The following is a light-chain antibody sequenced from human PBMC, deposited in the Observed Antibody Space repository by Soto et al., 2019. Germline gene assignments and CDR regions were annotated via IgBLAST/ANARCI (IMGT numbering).Light chain of an antibody. CDR3: QQNYNPPWT. J-gene: IGKJ2*02. Sequence: DIQMTQSPSSLSASVGDSVTITCRSSQSISSYLNWYQQKPGKAPSLLIYGASLLHIGVPLRFRGRGSGTDFSLTIDHLQPDDFATYWCQQNYNPPWTFGQGTSLEMK. CDR1: QSISSY. V-gene: IGKV1-39*01. CDR2: GAS.